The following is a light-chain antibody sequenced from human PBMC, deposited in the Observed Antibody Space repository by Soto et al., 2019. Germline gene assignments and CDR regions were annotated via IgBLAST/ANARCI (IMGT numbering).Light chain of an antibody. CDR2: AAS. J-gene: IGKJ1*01. Sequence: AIRRTHSASSCTASGVHRVTITCQASQGISSYLAWYQQKPGKAPKLLIYAASTLQSGVPSRFSGSGSGTDFTLTISCLQSEDFATYYCQQYYSYHPTFGQGTKVDI. V-gene: IGKV1-8*01. CDR1: QGISSY. CDR3: QQYYSYHPT.